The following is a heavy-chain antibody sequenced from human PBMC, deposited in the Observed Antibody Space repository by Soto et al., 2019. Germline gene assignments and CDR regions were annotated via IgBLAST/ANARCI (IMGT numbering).Heavy chain of an antibody. D-gene: IGHD2-15*01. CDR3: AIVGLGCSGGTCYSD. V-gene: IGHV3-74*01. J-gene: IGHJ4*02. CDR1: GFTFSNYW. Sequence: PGGSLRLSCAASGFTFSNYWMHWVRQAPGKGLVWVSRIDSDGSSTNYADSVKGRFTISRDNAKNTLYLQMNSLRADDTAVYYCAIVGLGCSGGTCYSDWGQGTMVTVSS. CDR2: IDSDGSST.